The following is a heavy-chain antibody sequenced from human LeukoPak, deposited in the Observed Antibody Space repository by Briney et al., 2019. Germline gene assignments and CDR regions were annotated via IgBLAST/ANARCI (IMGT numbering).Heavy chain of an antibody. Sequence: GGSLRLSCVASGFSFNNFGMSWVRQAPGKGLEWVSSISGTGGSKHYAASVKGRFTISRDNSKNTLYLQMNSLRAEDTAVYYGAKSSYYDSSGFYREFYFDYWGQGTLVPVSS. J-gene: IGHJ4*02. CDR2: ISGTGGSK. CDR3: AKSSYYDSSGFYREFYFDY. CDR1: GFSFNNFG. V-gene: IGHV3-23*01. D-gene: IGHD3-22*01.